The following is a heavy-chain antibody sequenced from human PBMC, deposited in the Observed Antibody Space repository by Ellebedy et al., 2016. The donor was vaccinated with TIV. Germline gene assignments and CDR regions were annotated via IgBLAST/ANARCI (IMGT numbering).Heavy chain of an antibody. CDR2: IYSDGST. CDR3: ARAYRVSRSYSPKDAVDV. CDR1: GGSISSGGYY. V-gene: IGHV4-31*03. Sequence: LRLSXTVSGGSISSGGYYWNWIRQHPGKGLEWIGNIYSDGSTYYNPSLKSRLTISIDTSKNQFSLNLDSLTAADSAIYYCARAYRVSRSYSPKDAVDVWGQGTMVTVSS. D-gene: IGHD1-26*01. J-gene: IGHJ3*01.